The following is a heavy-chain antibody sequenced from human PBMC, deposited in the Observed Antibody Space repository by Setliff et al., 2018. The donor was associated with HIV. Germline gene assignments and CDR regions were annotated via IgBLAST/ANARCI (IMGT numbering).Heavy chain of an antibody. CDR2: IYHSGST. Sequence: SETLSLTCTVSSGSINSDYWGWIRQPPGKGLEWIGSIYHSGSTYYNSSLKSRVTISVDTSKNQFSLKLSSVTAADTAVYYCARGLDIVLMVYAIPDAFDIWGQGTKGTVSS. J-gene: IGHJ3*02. V-gene: IGHV4-38-2*02. D-gene: IGHD2-8*01. CDR3: ARGLDIVLMVYAIPDAFDI. CDR1: SGSINSDY.